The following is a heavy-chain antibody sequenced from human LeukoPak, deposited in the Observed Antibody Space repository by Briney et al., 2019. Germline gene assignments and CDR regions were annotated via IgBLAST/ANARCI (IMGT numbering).Heavy chain of an antibody. CDR1: GGSISSGDYY. V-gene: IGHV4-30-2*01. Sequence: SETLSLTCTVSGGSISSGDYYWSWIRQPPGKGLEWIGYIYHSGSTYYNPSLKSRVTISVDRSKNQFSLKLSSVTAADTAVYYCARDPGYSYGYVFDYWGQGTLVTVSS. J-gene: IGHJ4*02. CDR3: ARDPGYSYGYVFDY. CDR2: IYHSGST. D-gene: IGHD5-18*01.